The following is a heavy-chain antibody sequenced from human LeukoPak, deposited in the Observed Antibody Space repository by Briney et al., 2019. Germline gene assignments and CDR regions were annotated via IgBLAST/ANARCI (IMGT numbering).Heavy chain of an antibody. CDR1: GYAFTSYA. Sequence: ASVKVSCKASGYAFTSYAINWVRQATGQGLEWMGWMNPNSGNTGYAQKFQGRVTITRNTSISTAYMELSSLRSEDTAVYYCASSGSDDAFDIWGQGTMVTVSS. J-gene: IGHJ3*02. CDR3: ASSGSDDAFDI. D-gene: IGHD5-12*01. CDR2: MNPNSGNT. V-gene: IGHV1-8*03.